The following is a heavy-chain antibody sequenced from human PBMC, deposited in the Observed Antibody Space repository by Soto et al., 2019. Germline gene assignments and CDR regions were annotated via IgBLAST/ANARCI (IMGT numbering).Heavy chain of an antibody. CDR1: GFTSSSYS. J-gene: IGHJ6*02. V-gene: IGHV3-21*01. Sequence: EVQLVESGGGLVKPGGSLRLSCAASGFTSSSYSMDWVRQAPGKGLEWVSSISSSSTYIHYADSVKGRFTISRDNAKNSLYLQMNSLSAADTAVYYCASQTSGYYYYGMDVWGQGTTVTVSS. CDR3: ASQTSGYYYYGMDV. CDR2: ISSSSTYI.